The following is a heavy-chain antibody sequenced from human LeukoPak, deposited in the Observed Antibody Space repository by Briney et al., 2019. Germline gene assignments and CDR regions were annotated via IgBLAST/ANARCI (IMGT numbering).Heavy chain of an antibody. Sequence: PSETLSLTCAVYGGSFSGYYWSWIRQPPGKGLEWIGEINHSGSTNYNPSLKSRVTISVDKSKNQFSLKLSSVTAADTAVYYCARKTYSSGWPSYYMDVWGKGTTVTVSS. CDR1: GGSFSGYY. J-gene: IGHJ6*03. CDR3: ARKTYSSGWPSYYMDV. V-gene: IGHV4-34*01. D-gene: IGHD6-19*01. CDR2: INHSGST.